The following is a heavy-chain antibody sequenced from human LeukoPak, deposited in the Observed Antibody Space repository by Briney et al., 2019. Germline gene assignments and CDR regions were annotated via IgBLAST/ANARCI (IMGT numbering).Heavy chain of an antibody. J-gene: IGHJ4*02. D-gene: IGHD3-10*01. CDR2: IGGRDGST. CDR1: GFTFSSYG. CDR3: AKGHYYGSGSLDY. Sequence: GGSLRLSCAASGFTFSSYGMSWVRQAPGKGLEWVSAIGGRDGSTYYADSVKGRFTISRDNSKNTLYVQMNSLRAEDTAVYYCAKGHYYGSGSLDYWGQGALVTVSS. V-gene: IGHV3-23*01.